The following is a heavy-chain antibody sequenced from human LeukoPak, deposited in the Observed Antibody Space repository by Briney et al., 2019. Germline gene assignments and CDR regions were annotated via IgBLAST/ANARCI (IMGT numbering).Heavy chain of an antibody. D-gene: IGHD3-3*01. CDR1: GFTFDDYA. J-gene: IGHJ4*02. Sequence: PGGSLRLSCAASGFTFDDYAMHWVRQAPGKGLEWVSGISWNSGSIGYADSVKGRFIISRDNAKNSLYLQMNSLRAEDTALYYCAKSHFGVVRYYFDYWGQGTLVTVSS. CDR2: ISWNSGSI. CDR3: AKSHFGVVRYYFDY. V-gene: IGHV3-9*01.